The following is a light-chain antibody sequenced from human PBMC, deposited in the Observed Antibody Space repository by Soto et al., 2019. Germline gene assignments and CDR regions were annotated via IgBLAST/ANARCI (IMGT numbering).Light chain of an antibody. CDR3: KQSHMAPIT. CDR1: QSSSNY. V-gene: IGKV1-39*01. Sequence: IQMTQAPSSLSASVGDRVTITCRASQSSSNYLNWYQQQPGQAPKLLIYGASSLQSGVPSGFTGGGSGTDFTLTFLSLKTEDLAAYYCKQSHMAPITFGPGNKVD. CDR2: GAS. J-gene: IGKJ3*01.